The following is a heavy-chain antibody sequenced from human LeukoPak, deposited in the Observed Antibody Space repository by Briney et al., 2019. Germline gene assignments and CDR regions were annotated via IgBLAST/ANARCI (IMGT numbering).Heavy chain of an antibody. J-gene: IGHJ3*02. CDR2: IYYSGST. CDR3: ARGIYDSSGYYLDTKVRAFDI. CDR1: GGSISSSSYY. V-gene: IGHV4-39*01. Sequence: PSETLSLTCTVSGGSISSSSYYWGRIRQPPGKGLEWIGSIYYSGSTYYNPSLKSRVTISVDTSKNQFSLKLSSVTAADTAVYYCARGIYDSSGYYLDTKVRAFDIWGQGTMVTVSS. D-gene: IGHD3-22*01.